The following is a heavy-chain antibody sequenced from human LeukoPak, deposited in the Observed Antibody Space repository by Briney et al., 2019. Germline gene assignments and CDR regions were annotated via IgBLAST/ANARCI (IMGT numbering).Heavy chain of an antibody. J-gene: IGHJ4*02. CDR3: ARDHPSFYGDYDGAGDY. D-gene: IGHD4-17*01. Sequence: AASVKVSCKASGYTFTGYYMHWVRQAPGQGLEWMGWINPNSGGTNYAQKFQGRVTMTRDTSISTAYMELSRLRSDDTAVYYCARDHPSFYGDYDGAGDYWGQGTLVTVSS. V-gene: IGHV1-2*02. CDR2: INPNSGGT. CDR1: GYTFTGYY.